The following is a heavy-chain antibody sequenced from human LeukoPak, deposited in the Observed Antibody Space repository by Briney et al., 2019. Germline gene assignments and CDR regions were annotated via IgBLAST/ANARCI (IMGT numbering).Heavy chain of an antibody. CDR3: AVWLEGVCY. CDR2: TRNKANSYTT. CDR1: GFTFSDHL. Sequence: GGSLRLSCVASGFTFSDHLMDWVRQAPGRGLEWVGRTRNKANSYTTEYAASVKGRFTISRDDSHNSLYLQMNSLKTEDTAVYYCAVWLEGVCYWGQGTLVTVSS. V-gene: IGHV3-72*01. J-gene: IGHJ4*02. D-gene: IGHD3-9*01.